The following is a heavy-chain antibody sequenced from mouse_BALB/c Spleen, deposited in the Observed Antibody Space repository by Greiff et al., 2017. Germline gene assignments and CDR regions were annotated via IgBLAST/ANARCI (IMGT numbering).Heavy chain of an antibody. CDR1: GYSFTGYF. CDR2: INPYNGDT. J-gene: IGHJ2*01. CDR3: ARVDGYDQYYFDY. Sequence: EVKLMESGPELVKPGASVKISCKASGYSFTGYFMNWVMQSHGKSLEWIGRINPYNGDTFYNQKFKGKATLTVDKSSSTAHMELRSLASEDSAVYYCARVDGYDQYYFDYWGQGTTLTVSS. V-gene: IGHV1-20*02. D-gene: IGHD2-2*01.